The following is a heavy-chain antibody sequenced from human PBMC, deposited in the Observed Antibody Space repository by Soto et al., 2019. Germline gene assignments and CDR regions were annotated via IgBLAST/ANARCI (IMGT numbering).Heavy chain of an antibody. CDR1: GGSISSGGYY. D-gene: IGHD1-26*01. J-gene: IGHJ1*01. CDR3: ARGIVGAAGVYFQH. Sequence: QVQLQESGPGLVKPSQTLSLTCTVSGGSISSGGYYWSWIRQHPGKGLEWIGYIYYSGSTYYNPSLKSRVTISVDTSKNQFSLKLSSVTAADTAVYYCARGIVGAAGVYFQHWARAPWSPSPQ. CDR2: IYYSGST. V-gene: IGHV4-31*03.